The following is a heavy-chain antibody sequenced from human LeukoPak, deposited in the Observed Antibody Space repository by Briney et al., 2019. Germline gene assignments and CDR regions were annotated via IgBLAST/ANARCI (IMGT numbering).Heavy chain of an antibody. D-gene: IGHD1-26*01. V-gene: IGHV4-34*01. CDR2: INENGNT. J-gene: IGHJ6*02. CDR3: ASRIGRYLYYFGMDV. CDR1: GGPFSHYY. Sequence: SETLSLTCAASGGPFSHYYWTWIRQPPGKGLEWIGEINENGNTNYDPSLKSRVTILVDTSRNHFSLNLTSVTAADTAVYYCASRIGRYLYYFGMDVWGQGTTVTVSS.